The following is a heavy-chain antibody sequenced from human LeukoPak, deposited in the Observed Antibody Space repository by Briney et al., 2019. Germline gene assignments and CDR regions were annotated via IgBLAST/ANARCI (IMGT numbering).Heavy chain of an antibody. CDR2: ISGSGGST. CDR3: AKGWFGSGSYCCFDY. Sequence: GGSLRLSCAASGFTFSSYAMSWVRQAPGKGLEWVSAISGSGGSTYYADSVKGRFTISRDNSKNTLYLQMNSLRAEDTAVYYCAKGWFGSGSYCCFDYWGQGTLVTVSS. D-gene: IGHD3-10*01. CDR1: GFTFSSYA. V-gene: IGHV3-23*01. J-gene: IGHJ4*02.